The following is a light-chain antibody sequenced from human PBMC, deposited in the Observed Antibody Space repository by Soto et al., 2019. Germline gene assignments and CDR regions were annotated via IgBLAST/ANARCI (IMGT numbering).Light chain of an antibody. Sequence: QPVLTQPPSVSGAPGQRVTISCTGSSSNIGAGYDVQWYQQLPGTVPKLLIYASNNRSSGVPDRFSGSKSDTSASLAITGLQAEDEADYYCQSFDSSLTVWVFGGGTKLTVL. CDR3: QSFDSSLTVWV. CDR2: ASN. J-gene: IGLJ3*02. CDR1: SSNIGAGYD. V-gene: IGLV1-40*01.